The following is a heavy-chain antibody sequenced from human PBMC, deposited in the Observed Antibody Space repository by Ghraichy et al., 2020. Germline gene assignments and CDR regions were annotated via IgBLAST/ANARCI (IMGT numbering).Heavy chain of an antibody. V-gene: IGHV1-2*02. J-gene: IGHJ4*02. D-gene: IGHD3-9*01. Sequence: ASVKVSCKASGYTFTGYYMHWVRQAPGQGLEWMGWINPNSGGTNYAQKFQGRVTMTRDTSISIAYMELSRLRSDDTAVYYCAVYYDILTGYYLLDYWGQGTLVTVSS. CDR1: GYTFTGYY. CDR3: AVYYDILTGYYLLDY. CDR2: INPNSGGT.